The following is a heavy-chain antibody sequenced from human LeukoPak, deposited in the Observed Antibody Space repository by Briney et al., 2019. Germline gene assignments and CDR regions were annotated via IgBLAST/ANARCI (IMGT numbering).Heavy chain of an antibody. Sequence: SETLSLTCTVSDYSISSGYGYYWGWIRQPPGKGLEWIGNIYHSGITYYNPFNSSLKSRVTISIDTSKNQFSLRLTSVTAADTAVYFCATLVSTRYYFDYWGQGTLVTVSS. D-gene: IGHD5/OR15-5a*01. CDR2: IYHSGIT. CDR3: ATLVSTRYYFDY. V-gene: IGHV4-38-2*02. CDR1: DYSISSGYGYY. J-gene: IGHJ4*02.